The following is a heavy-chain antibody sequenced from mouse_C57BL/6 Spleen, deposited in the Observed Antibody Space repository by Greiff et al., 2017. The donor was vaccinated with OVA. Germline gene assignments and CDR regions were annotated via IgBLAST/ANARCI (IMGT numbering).Heavy chain of an antibody. CDR1: GYTFTSYW. V-gene: IGHV1-55*01. CDR3: ARDAYRDYYGSSYEAY. J-gene: IGHJ3*01. CDR2: IYPGSGST. Sequence: QVQLQQPGAELVKPGASVKMSCKASGYTFTSYWITWVKQRPGQGLEWIGDIYPGSGSTNYNEKFKSKATLTVDTSSSTAYMQLSSLTSEVSAVYYCARDAYRDYYGSSYEAYWGQGTLVTVSA. D-gene: IGHD1-1*01.